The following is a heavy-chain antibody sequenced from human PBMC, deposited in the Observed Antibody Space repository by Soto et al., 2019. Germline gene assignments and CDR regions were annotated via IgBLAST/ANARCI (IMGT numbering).Heavy chain of an antibody. Sequence: EVQLVESGGGLVKPGGSLRLSCAASGFTFSSYSMNWVRQAPGKGLEWVSSISSSSSYIYYADSVKGRFTISRDNAKNSLYLQMNSLRAEDTAVYYCARAPGSGTSSAYWGQGTLITVSS. CDR1: GFTFSSYS. CDR3: ARAPGSGTSSAY. V-gene: IGHV3-21*01. CDR2: ISSSSSYI. J-gene: IGHJ4*02. D-gene: IGHD3-10*01.